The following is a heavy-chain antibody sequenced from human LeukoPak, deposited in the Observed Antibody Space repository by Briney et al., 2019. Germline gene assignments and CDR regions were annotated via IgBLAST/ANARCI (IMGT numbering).Heavy chain of an antibody. CDR3: AREGGFYRPLDY. D-gene: IGHD3-3*01. CDR2: VHLDGRT. V-gene: IGHV4-4*02. J-gene: IGHJ4*02. CDR1: GGSVINTNW. Sequence: SETLSLTCGVAGGSVINTNWWTWVRQPPGKGLEWIGEVHLDGRTNCNPSLESRLTMSVDVSENQVSLKLTSVTAADTAVYYCAREGGFYRPLDYSGQGTLVTVSS.